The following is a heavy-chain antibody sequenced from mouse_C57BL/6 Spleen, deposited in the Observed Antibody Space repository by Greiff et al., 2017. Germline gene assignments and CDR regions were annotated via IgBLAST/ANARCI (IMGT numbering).Heavy chain of an antibody. V-gene: IGHV1-53*01. CDR3: ARFVYYDYDHAY. Sequence: QVQLQQSGTELVKPGASVKLSCKASGYTFTSSWMHWVKQRPGQGLEWIGNINPSNGGTNYNEKFKSKATLTVDKSSSTAYMQLSSLTSEDSAVYYCARFVYYDYDHAYWGQGTLVTVSA. J-gene: IGHJ3*01. CDR2: INPSNGGT. CDR1: GYTFTSSW. D-gene: IGHD2-4*01.